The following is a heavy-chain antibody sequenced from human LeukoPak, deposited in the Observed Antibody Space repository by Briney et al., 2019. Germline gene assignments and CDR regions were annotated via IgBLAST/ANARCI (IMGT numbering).Heavy chain of an antibody. CDR2: IYHSGST. CDR1: GYSISSGYY. J-gene: IGHJ6*03. Sequence: SETLSLTCTVSGYSISSGYYWGWIRQPPGKGLEWIGSIYHSGSTYYNPSLKSRVTISVDTSKNQFSLKLSSVTAADTAVYYAFGEFYGYYYYYYMDVWGKGTTVTISS. CDR3: FGEFYGYYYYYYMDV. V-gene: IGHV4-38-2*02. D-gene: IGHD3-10*01.